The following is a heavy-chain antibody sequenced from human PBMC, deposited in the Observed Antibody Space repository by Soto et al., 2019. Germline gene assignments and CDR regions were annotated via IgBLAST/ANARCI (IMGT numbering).Heavy chain of an antibody. CDR1: GYTFTGYY. CDR3: ARERQLVDAGYGMDV. D-gene: IGHD6-6*01. J-gene: IGHJ6*02. V-gene: IGHV1-2*04. CDR2: TNPNSGGT. Sequence: ASVKVSCKASGYTFTGYYMHWVLQAPGQGLEWMGWTNPNSGGTNYAQKFQGWVTMTRDTSISTAYMELSRLRSDDTAVYYCARERQLVDAGYGMDVWGQGTTVTV.